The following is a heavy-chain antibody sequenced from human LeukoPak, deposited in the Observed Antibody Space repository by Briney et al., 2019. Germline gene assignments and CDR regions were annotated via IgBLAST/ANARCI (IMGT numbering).Heavy chain of an antibody. V-gene: IGHV3-48*03. J-gene: IGHJ6*03. CDR1: GFTFSSYE. Sequence: GGSLRLSCAASGFTFSSYEMNWVRQAPGKGLEWVSYISSSGSTIYYADSVKGRFTISRDNAKNSLYLQMNSLRAEDTAVYYCAREYGDYPYYYYMDVWGKGTTVTISS. CDR3: AREYGDYPYYYYMDV. D-gene: IGHD4-17*01. CDR2: ISSSGSTI.